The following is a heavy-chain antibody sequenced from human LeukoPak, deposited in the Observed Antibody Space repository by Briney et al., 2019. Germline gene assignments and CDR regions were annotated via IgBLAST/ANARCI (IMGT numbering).Heavy chain of an antibody. V-gene: IGHV3-21*01. CDR2: TSSSSSYI. J-gene: IGHJ4*02. D-gene: IGHD3-9*01. CDR1: GFTFNNAW. CDR3: ARADTSDILTGYSDY. Sequence: PGGSLRLSCAASGFTFNNAWLSWIRQAPGKGLEWVSSTSSSSSYIYYADSVKGRFTISRDNAKKSLYLQMNRLRAEDTAVYFCARADTSDILTGYSDYWGQGTLVTVSS.